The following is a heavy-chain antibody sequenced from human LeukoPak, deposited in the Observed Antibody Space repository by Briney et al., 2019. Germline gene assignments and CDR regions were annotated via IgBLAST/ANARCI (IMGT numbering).Heavy chain of an antibody. Sequence: SETLSLTCAVYGGSFSDSYWSWIRQPPGKGLEWIGEINHSRSTNYNPSLKSRVIISVDTSKNQFSLRLSSVTAADTAVYYCARRAGDYVWGSYREFDYWGQGTLVTVSS. D-gene: IGHD3-16*02. J-gene: IGHJ4*02. CDR1: GGSFSDSY. CDR2: INHSRST. V-gene: IGHV4-34*01. CDR3: ARRAGDYVWGSYREFDY.